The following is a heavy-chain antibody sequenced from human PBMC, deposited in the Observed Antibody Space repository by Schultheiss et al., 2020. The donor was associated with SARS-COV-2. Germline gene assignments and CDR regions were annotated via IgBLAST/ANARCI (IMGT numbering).Heavy chain of an antibody. CDR3: ARVPRRPIGAAAGTNWFDP. V-gene: IGHV1-8*01. CDR1: GYTFTSYD. D-gene: IGHD6-13*01. CDR2: MNPNSGNT. Sequence: ASVKVSCKASGYTFTSYDINWVRQATGQGLEWMGWMNPNSGNTGYAQKFQGRVTMTRDTSISTAYMELSRLRSEDTAVYYCARVPRRPIGAAAGTNWFDPWGQGTLVTVSS. J-gene: IGHJ5*02.